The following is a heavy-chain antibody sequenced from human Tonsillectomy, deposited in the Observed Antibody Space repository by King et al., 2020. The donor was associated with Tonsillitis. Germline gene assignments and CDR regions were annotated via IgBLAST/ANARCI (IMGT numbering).Heavy chain of an antibody. V-gene: IGHV4-30-2*01. CDR2: IYHSGST. D-gene: IGHD4-17*01. Sequence: QLQESGSGLVKPSQTLSLTCAVSGGSISSGGYSWSWIRQPPGKGLEWIGYIYHSGSTYYNPSLKSRVTISVDRSKNQFSLKLSSVTAADTAVYYCVRDSMVSYGDSAKRYFDLWGRGTLVTVSS. CDR3: VRDSMVSYGDSAKRYFDL. CDR1: GGSISSGGYS. J-gene: IGHJ2*01.